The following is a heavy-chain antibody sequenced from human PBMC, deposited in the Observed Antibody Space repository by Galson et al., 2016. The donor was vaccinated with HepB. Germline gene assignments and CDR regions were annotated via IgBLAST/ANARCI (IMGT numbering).Heavy chain of an antibody. CDR1: GFTFSSYW. D-gene: IGHD2-15*01. V-gene: IGHV3-74*01. Sequence: SLRLSCAASGFTFSSYWMHWVRQAPGKGLVWVSRINSAGSSDASSVSYADSVKGRFTISRDNSKNTLYLQMNSLRAEDTAVYYCAKRAHATGDYCGMDVWGQGTTVTVSS. CDR2: INSAGSSDASSV. CDR3: AKRAHATGDYCGMDV. J-gene: IGHJ6*02.